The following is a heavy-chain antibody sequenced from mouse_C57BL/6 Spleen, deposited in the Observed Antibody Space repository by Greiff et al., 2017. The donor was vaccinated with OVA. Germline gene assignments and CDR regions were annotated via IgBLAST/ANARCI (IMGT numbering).Heavy chain of an antibody. Sequence: QVQLQQSGAELVRPGASVTLSCKASGYTFTDYEMHWVKQTPVHGLEWIGAIDPETGGTAYNQKFKGKAILTADKSSSTAYMELRSLTSEDSAVYYGTREVVAPYAMDYWGKGTSVTVSS. CDR2: IDPETGGT. CDR1: GYTFTDYE. V-gene: IGHV1-15*01. D-gene: IGHD1-1*01. J-gene: IGHJ4*01. CDR3: TREVVAPYAMDY.